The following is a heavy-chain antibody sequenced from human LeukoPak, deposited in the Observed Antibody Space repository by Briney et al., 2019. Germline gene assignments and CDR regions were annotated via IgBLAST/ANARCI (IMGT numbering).Heavy chain of an antibody. V-gene: IGHV3-15*01. Sequence: GGSLRLSCAASGFTFNDAWLSWVRQAQGKRLEWVGRIKSKGDGGTTDYAAPGRGRFVISRDDSRNTLYLQMKSLKSDDTAVYYCTAGVYWGQGALVTVSS. CDR3: TAGVY. CDR2: IKSKGDGGTT. J-gene: IGHJ4*02. CDR1: GFTFNDAW.